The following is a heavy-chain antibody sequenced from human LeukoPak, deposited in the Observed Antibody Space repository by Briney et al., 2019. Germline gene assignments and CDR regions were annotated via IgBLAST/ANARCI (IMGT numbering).Heavy chain of an antibody. CDR3: AKVWKYQLLSDAFDI. D-gene: IGHD2-2*01. J-gene: IGHJ3*02. CDR1: GFTFSSYA. CDR2: ISGSGGST. V-gene: IGHV3-23*01. Sequence: GGSLRLSCAASGFTFSSYAMSWVRQAPVKGPEWVSAISGSGGSTYYADSVKGRFTLSRDNSKNTLYLQMNSLRAEDTAVYYCAKVWKYQLLSDAFDIWGQGTMVTVSS.